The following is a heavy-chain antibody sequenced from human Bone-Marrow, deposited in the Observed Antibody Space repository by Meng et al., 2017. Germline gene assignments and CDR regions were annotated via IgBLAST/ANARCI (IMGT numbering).Heavy chain of an antibody. Sequence: QGQLVQSGSELKKPGASVKFSCRASGYTFTSYAMNWVRQAPGQGLEWMGWINTNTGNPTYAQGFTGRFVFSLDTSVSTAYLQISSLKAEDTAVYYCARDKWQWLVPDSGEAFDYWGQGTLVTVSS. J-gene: IGHJ4*02. V-gene: IGHV7-4-1*02. CDR2: INTNTGNP. D-gene: IGHD6-19*01. CDR3: ARDKWQWLVPDSGEAFDY. CDR1: GYTFTSYA.